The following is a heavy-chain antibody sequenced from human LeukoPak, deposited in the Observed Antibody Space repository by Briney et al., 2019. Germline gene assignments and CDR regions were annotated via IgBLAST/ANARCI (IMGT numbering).Heavy chain of an antibody. CDR3: AGEDAYYDNLTGYYRFQRDV. CDR1: GFTFSDYY. V-gene: IGHV3-11*01. CDR2: ISSSGSTI. Sequence: GGSLRLSCAASGFTFSDYYMSWIRQAPGKGLEWVSYISSSGSTIYYADSVKGRFTISRDNAKNSLYLQMNSLRAEDTAVYYCAGEDAYYDNLTGYYRFQRDVWGQGTTVTVSS. J-gene: IGHJ6*02. D-gene: IGHD3-9*01.